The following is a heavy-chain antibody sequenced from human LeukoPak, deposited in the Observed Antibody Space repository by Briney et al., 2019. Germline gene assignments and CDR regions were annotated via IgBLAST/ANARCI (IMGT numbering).Heavy chain of an antibody. CDR1: GDPISSHSDY. V-gene: IGHV4-61*08. Sequence: PSETLSLTCTVSGDPISSHSDYKWTWIRQPPGKGLEWIGYSYHSGSTNYNPSLRGRVTISVDTSKNQFSLKLTSMTAADTAVYYCAREYSGFDYWGQGTLVTVSS. CDR3: AREYSGFDY. CDR2: SYHSGST. D-gene: IGHD5-12*01. J-gene: IGHJ4*02.